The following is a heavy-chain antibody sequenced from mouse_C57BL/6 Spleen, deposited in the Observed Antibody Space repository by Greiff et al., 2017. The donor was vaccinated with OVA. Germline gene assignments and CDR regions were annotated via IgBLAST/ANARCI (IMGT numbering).Heavy chain of an antibody. Sequence: VQLQQSGPELVKPGASVKISCKASGYAFSSSWMNWVKQRPGKGLEWIGRIYPGDGDTNYNGKFKGKATLTADKSSSTADMQHSSLTSEDSAVNFCARSDEGDYFDYWGQGTTLTVSS. CDR3: ARSDEGDYFDY. V-gene: IGHV1-82*01. CDR2: IYPGDGDT. CDR1: GYAFSSSW. J-gene: IGHJ2*01.